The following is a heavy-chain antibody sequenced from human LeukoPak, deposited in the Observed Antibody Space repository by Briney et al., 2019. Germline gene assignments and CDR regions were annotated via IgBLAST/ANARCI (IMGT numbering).Heavy chain of an antibody. Sequence: SVKVSCKASGGTFSSYAISWVRQAPGQGLEWMGGIIPIFGTANYAQKFQGRVTVTADESTSTAYMELSSLRSEDTAVYYCAREGYSSGLFDYWGQGTLVTVSS. V-gene: IGHV1-69*01. CDR3: AREGYSSGLFDY. CDR1: GGTFSSYA. J-gene: IGHJ4*02. D-gene: IGHD6-19*01. CDR2: IIPIFGTA.